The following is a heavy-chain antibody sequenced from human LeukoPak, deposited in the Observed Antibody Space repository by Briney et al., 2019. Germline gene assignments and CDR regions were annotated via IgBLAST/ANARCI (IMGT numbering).Heavy chain of an antibody. V-gene: IGHV3-23*01. Sequence: QPGGSLRLSCAASGFTFSTYAMTWVRQAPGRGLEWVSSISNSGGSTYYADSVKGRSTISRDNSKNTLYLQMNSLGAEDSAVYYCAKYRGNVFDYWGQGTLVTVSS. D-gene: IGHD3-10*01. CDR2: ISNSGGST. CDR3: AKYRGNVFDY. J-gene: IGHJ4*02. CDR1: GFTFSTYA.